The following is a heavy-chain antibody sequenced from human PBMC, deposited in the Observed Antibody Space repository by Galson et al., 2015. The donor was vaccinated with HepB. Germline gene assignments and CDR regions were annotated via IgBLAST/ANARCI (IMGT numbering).Heavy chain of an antibody. J-gene: IGHJ4*02. D-gene: IGHD3-16*01. CDR1: GFTFSSYA. Sequence: SLRLSCAASGFTFSSYAMSWVRQAPGKGLEWVSAISGSGGSTYYADSVKGRFTIPRDNSKNTLYLQMNSLRAEDTAVYYCAKSPPARFDYFDYWGQGTLVTVSS. CDR2: ISGSGGST. V-gene: IGHV3-23*01. CDR3: AKSPPARFDYFDY.